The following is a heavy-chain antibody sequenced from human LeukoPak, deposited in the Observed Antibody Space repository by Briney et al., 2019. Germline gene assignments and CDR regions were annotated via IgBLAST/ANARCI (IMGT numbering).Heavy chain of an antibody. Sequence: ASVKVSCKASGYTFTSYGISWVRQAPGQGLEWMGWISAYNGNTNYAQKLQGRVTMTTDTSTSTAYMELRSLRSDDTAVYYCARSGGGGGSCYSLCGGENWFDPWGQGTLVTVSS. CDR2: ISAYNGNT. CDR1: GYTFTSYG. CDR3: ARSGGGGGSCYSLCGGENWFDP. D-gene: IGHD2-15*01. V-gene: IGHV1-18*01. J-gene: IGHJ5*02.